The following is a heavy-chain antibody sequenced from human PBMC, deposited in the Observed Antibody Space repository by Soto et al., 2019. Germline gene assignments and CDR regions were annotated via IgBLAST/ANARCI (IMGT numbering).Heavy chain of an antibody. D-gene: IGHD2-21*01. CDR1: GGSFSGYY. CDR2: INHSGST. CDR3: ARFSHQIPFDY. Sequence: SETLSLTCAVYGGSFSGYYWSWIRQPPGKGLEWIGEINHSGSTNYNPSLKSRVTISVDTSKNQFSLKLSSVTAADTAVYYCARFSHQIPFDYWGQGTLVTVSS. V-gene: IGHV4-34*01. J-gene: IGHJ4*02.